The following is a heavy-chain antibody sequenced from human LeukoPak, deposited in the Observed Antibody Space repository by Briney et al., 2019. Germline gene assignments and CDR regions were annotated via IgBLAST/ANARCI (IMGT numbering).Heavy chain of an antibody. CDR2: INPNSGGT. CDR1: GYTFTGYY. V-gene: IGHV1-2*02. J-gene: IGHJ3*02. CDR3: ASRHDSSGSGAFDI. Sequence: ASVKVSCKASGYTFTGYYMHWVRQAPGQGLEWMGWINPNSGGTNYAQKFQGRVTMTRDTSISTAYMELSRLRSDDTAVYYCASRHDSSGSGAFDIWGQGTMVTVSS. D-gene: IGHD3-22*01.